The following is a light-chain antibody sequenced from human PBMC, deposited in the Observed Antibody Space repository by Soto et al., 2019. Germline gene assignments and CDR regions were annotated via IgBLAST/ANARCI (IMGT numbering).Light chain of an antibody. Sequence: ETVLTQSPGTLSLSPGERATLSCRASQSVRSNYLAWYQQKPGQAPRLLIYNSSTRATGIPDRFSGSESGTDFTLTISRLEPEDFALYYCQQYRDLPQTFGQGTKV. CDR2: NSS. V-gene: IGKV3-20*01. CDR1: QSVRSNY. CDR3: QQYRDLPQT. J-gene: IGKJ1*01.